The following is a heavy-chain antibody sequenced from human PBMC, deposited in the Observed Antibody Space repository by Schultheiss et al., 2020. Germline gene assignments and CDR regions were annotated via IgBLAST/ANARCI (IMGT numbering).Heavy chain of an antibody. Sequence: GGSLRLSCAASGFTFSSYAMHWVRQAPGKGLEWVAVISYDGSNKYYADSVKGRFTISRDNSKNTLYLQMNSLRAEDTAVYYCARARFYGSEPDYWGQGTLVTVSS. J-gene: IGHJ4*02. V-gene: IGHV3-30*04. D-gene: IGHD3-10*01. CDR1: GFTFSSYA. CDR2: ISYDGSNK. CDR3: ARARFYGSEPDY.